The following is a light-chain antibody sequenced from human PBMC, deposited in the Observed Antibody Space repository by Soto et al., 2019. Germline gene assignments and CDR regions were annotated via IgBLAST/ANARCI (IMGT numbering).Light chain of an antibody. CDR3: QQYNSYPWT. J-gene: IGKJ1*01. V-gene: IGKV1-5*03. CDR2: KAS. Sequence: DVQMTQSPSTLSASVEDRVTITCRASQSISSWLAWYQQKPGKAPKLLIYKASTLESGVPSNFSGSGSGTEFTLTISSLQSEDFATYYCQQYNSYPWTFGQGTKVEVK. CDR1: QSISSW.